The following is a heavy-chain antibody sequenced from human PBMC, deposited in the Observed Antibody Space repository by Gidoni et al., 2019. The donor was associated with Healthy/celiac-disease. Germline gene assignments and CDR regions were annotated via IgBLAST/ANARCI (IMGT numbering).Heavy chain of an antibody. Sequence: QVQLVQSGAEVKKPGASVKVSCKASGYTFTGYYMHWVRQAPGQGLEWMGWINPNRGGTNYAQKFQGRFTMTRDTSISTAYMELSRLRSDDTAVYYCARGRPSLRSGPFDYWGQGTLVTVSS. CDR2: INPNRGGT. D-gene: IGHD3-3*01. CDR1: GYTFTGYY. CDR3: ARGRPSLRSGPFDY. J-gene: IGHJ4*02. V-gene: IGHV1-2*02.